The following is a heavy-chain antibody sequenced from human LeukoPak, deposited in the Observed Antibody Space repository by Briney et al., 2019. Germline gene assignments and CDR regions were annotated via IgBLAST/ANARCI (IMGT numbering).Heavy chain of an antibody. V-gene: IGHV3-23*01. CDR3: ARGSGGAAFDP. D-gene: IGHD2-15*01. Sequence: GGSLRLSCAASGFSFSMSAMSWVRQAPGKGLEWVSVIGDSGGETYYTDSVKGRFTISRDNSKNTLYLQMNSLRAEDTAGYHCARGSGGAAFDPWGQGTLVTVSS. CDR1: GFSFSMSA. CDR2: IGDSGGET. J-gene: IGHJ5*02.